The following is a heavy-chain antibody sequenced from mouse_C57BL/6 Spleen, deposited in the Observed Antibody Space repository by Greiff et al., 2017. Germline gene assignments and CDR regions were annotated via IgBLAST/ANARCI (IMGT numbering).Heavy chain of an antibody. CDR1: GYTFTSYW. CDR3: AKKGGVYDGDGYFDY. CDR2: IHPNSGST. V-gene: IGHV1-64*01. Sequence: QVQLQQPGAELVKPGASVKLSCKASGYTFTSYWMHWVKQRPGQGLEWIGMIHPNSGSTNYNEKFKSKATLTVDKSSSTASLQLSSLTSEDAAVYDCAKKGGVYDGDGYFDYWGQGTTLTVSS. J-gene: IGHJ2*01. D-gene: IGHD2-3*01.